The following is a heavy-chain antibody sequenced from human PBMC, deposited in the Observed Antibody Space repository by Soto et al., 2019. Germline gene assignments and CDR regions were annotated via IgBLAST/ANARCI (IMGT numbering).Heavy chain of an antibody. J-gene: IGHJ5*02. D-gene: IGHD6-13*01. CDR1: GFTFSDYY. Sequence: RGSLRLSCSASGFTFSDYYMSWIRQAPGMGLEWPSHVSSARNYTNYADSVKGRFAISIDNAKNSVYLQMSSLRGEDAAMYYCARGAHHSSWLQWFYTWGRGTLVTRSS. CDR2: VSSARNYT. CDR3: ARGAHHSSWLQWFYT. V-gene: IGHV3-11*05.